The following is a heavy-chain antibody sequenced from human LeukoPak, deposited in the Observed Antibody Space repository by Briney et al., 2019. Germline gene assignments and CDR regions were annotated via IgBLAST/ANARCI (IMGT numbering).Heavy chain of an antibody. V-gene: IGHV4-4*02. J-gene: IGHJ4*02. Sequence: PSETLSLTCTVSGGSISSSNWWSWVRQPPGKGLEWIGEIYHSGSTNYNPSLKSRVTISVDKSKNQFSLKLSSVTAADTAVYYCARASPYYYDSSGYYYAFDYWGQGTLVTVSS. CDR3: ARASPYYYDSSGYYYAFDY. D-gene: IGHD3-22*01. CDR2: IYHSGST. CDR1: GGSISSSNW.